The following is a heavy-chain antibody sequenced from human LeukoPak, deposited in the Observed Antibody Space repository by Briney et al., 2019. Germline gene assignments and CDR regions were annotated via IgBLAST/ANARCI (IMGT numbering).Heavy chain of an antibody. Sequence: GGSLRLSCAASGFTFSSYAMSWVRQAPGKGLEWVSAISGSGGSTYYADSVKGRFTISRDNSKNTLYLQMNSLRAEDTAVYFCXKDNPIEQVPGLXPGYWGQGILVTVSS. J-gene: IGHJ4*02. V-gene: IGHV3-23*01. CDR3: XKDNPIEQVPGLXPGY. D-gene: IGHD1-14*01. CDR1: GFTFSSYA. CDR2: ISGSGGST.